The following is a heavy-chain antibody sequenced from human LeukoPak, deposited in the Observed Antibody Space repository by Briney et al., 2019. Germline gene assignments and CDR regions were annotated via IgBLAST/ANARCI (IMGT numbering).Heavy chain of an antibody. J-gene: IGHJ3*02. CDR2: VYPDNSKT. Sequence: GESLKISCLASGYTFNIYWIAWVRQMPDKGLEWMGIVYPDNSKTIYESSFQGQVTIPADKSVSTAYLQWSTLKASDTAIYYCTRLSGGSALRNDAFHIWGQGTMVTVSS. V-gene: IGHV5-51*01. D-gene: IGHD1-26*01. CDR1: GYTFNIYW. CDR3: TRLSGGSALRNDAFHI.